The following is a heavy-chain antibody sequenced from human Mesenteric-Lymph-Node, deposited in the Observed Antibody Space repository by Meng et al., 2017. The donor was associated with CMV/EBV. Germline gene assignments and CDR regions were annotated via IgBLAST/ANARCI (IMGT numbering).Heavy chain of an antibody. J-gene: IGHJ4*02. Sequence: QITLKESGSTLEKPRPTLTLTCNSSGFSLSTSGVGVGWIRQPPGKALEWLALNYWDDDKRYSPSLKSRLTITKDTSKNQVVLTMTNMDPVDTATYYCAHSSGIAAAGPFYFDYWGQGTLVTVSS. V-gene: IGHV2-5*02. CDR1: GFSLSTSGVG. CDR3: AHSSGIAAAGPFYFDY. CDR2: NYWDDDK. D-gene: IGHD6-13*01.